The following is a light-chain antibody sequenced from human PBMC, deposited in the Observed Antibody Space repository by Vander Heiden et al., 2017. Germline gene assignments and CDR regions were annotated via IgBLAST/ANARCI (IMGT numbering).Light chain of an antibody. V-gene: IGLV2-14*01. J-gene: IGLJ3*02. CDR1: SRDVGGYNY. CDR2: EVS. Sequence: QSALTQPASVSGSPGQSITISCTGPSRDVGGYNYVSWYHQHPGKAPKLMIYEVSNRPSGVSNRFSGSKSGNTASLTIAGLQAEDEADYYCSSYTSSSTLKVFGGGTKLTVL. CDR3: SSYTSSSTLKV.